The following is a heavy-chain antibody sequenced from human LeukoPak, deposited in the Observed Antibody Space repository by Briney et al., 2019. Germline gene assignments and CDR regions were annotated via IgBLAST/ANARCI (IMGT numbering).Heavy chain of an antibody. CDR2: ISGSGGST. Sequence: GGSLRLSCAASGFTFSTYGMHWVRQAPGKGLEWVSAISGSGGSTYYADSVKGRFTISRDNSKNTLYLQMNSLRAEDTAVYYCAKDRRLVVKAFFDYWGQGTLVTVSS. D-gene: IGHD2-15*01. J-gene: IGHJ4*02. CDR3: AKDRRLVVKAFFDY. CDR1: GFTFSTYG. V-gene: IGHV3-23*01.